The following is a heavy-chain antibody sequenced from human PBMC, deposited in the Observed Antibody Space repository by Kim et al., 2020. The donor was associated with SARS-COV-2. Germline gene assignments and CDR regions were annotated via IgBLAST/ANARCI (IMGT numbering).Heavy chain of an antibody. D-gene: IGHD1-20*01. Sequence: SETLSLTCTVSGGSISSGGYYWSWIRQHPGKGLEWIGYIYYSGSTYYNPSLKSRVTISVDTSKNQFSLKLSSVTAADTAVYYCAITLDPLHNYYFDYWGQGTLVTVSS. J-gene: IGHJ4*02. CDR3: AITLDPLHNYYFDY. V-gene: IGHV4-31*03. CDR1: GGSISSGGYY. CDR2: IYYSGST.